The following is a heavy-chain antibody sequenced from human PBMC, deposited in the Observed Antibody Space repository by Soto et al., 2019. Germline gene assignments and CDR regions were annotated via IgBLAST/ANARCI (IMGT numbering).Heavy chain of an antibody. CDR3: ATSVGRQIDY. CDR1: GDSVRTYF. Sequence: QVHLQESGPGLVKPSETLSLTCTLSGDSVRTYFWTWIRQPPGKQLEWIGYIHDTGTTSYNPSLQSRVSISLDTSKKHLSLRLTSLTAADTAVYYCATSVGRQIDYWGQVTLVTVSS. CDR2: IHDTGTT. J-gene: IGHJ4*02. V-gene: IGHV4-59*02. D-gene: IGHD1-26*01.